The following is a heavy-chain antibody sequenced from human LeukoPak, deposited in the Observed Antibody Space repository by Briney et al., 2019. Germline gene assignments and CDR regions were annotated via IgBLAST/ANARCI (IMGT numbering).Heavy chain of an antibody. CDR1: GGTFSSYA. D-gene: IGHD3-10*01. J-gene: IGHJ4*02. Sequence: SVKVSCKASGGTFSSYAISWVRQAPGQGLEWMGRIIPILGIANYAQKFQGRVTITADKSTSTAYMELRSLRSDDTAVYYCARDFYYYGSGSYLFDYWGQGTLVTVSS. CDR2: IIPILGIA. CDR3: ARDFYYYGSGSYLFDY. V-gene: IGHV1-69*04.